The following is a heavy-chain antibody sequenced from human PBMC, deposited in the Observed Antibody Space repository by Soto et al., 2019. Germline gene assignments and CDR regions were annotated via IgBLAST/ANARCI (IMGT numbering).Heavy chain of an antibody. D-gene: IGHD5-12*01. CDR1: YGSMNSYY. V-gene: IGHV4-4*07. CDR2: ISGSGST. CDR3: ASSGYSGYFA. Sequence: PSETLSLTCSVSYGSMNSYYWSWIRQPAGKGLEWIGRISGSGSTNYDPSLKSRVTMSVDTSKGQFSLNLRSVTAADTAVYYCASSGYSGYFAWGQGTLVTVSS. J-gene: IGHJ5*02.